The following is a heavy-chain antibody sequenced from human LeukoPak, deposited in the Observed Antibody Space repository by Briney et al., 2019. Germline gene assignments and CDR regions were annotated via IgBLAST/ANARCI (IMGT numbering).Heavy chain of an antibody. CDR2: IYPGYSDT. J-gene: IGHJ3*02. D-gene: IGHD2-15*01. V-gene: IGHV5-51*01. CDR1: GYSFTSYW. Sequence: GESLKISCKGSGYSFTSYWIGWVRQMPGKGLEWMGIIYPGYSDTRYSPSFQGQVTISADKSISTAYLQWSSLKASDTAMYYCARRCGGGGGSCYSGAFDIWGQGTMVTVSS. CDR3: ARRCGGGGGSCYSGAFDI.